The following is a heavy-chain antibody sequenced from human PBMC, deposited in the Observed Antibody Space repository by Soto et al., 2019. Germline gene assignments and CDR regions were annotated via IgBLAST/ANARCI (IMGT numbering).Heavy chain of an antibody. D-gene: IGHD2-15*01. J-gene: IGHJ5*02. Sequence: QVQLVQSGAEVKKPGASVKVSCKASGYTFTTYAISWVRQAPGQGLEWMGWISAYNGNTNYAQRLKGRVTMTTDTTTSTAYMEPRSLRSEDTAVYYCERDTPPIASWGQGTLVTVSS. V-gene: IGHV1-18*01. CDR3: ERDTPPIAS. CDR2: ISAYNGNT. CDR1: GYTFTTYA.